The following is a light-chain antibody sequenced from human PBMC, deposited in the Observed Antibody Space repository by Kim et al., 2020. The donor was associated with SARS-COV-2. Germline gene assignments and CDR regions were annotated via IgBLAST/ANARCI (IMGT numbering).Light chain of an antibody. CDR2: DAS. CDR1: QSVSSY. V-gene: IGKV3-11*01. Sequence: SLSPGDRATLSCRASQSVSSYLAWYQQKPGQAPRLLIYDASNRATGIPARFSGSGSGTDFTLTISSLEPEDFAVYYCQQRSNWPTFGQGTKVEIK. J-gene: IGKJ1*01. CDR3: QQRSNWPT.